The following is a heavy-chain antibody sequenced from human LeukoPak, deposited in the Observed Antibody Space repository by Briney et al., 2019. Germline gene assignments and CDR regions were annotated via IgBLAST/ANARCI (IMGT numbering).Heavy chain of an antibody. CDR2: IYHSGTT. V-gene: IGHV4-38-2*01. Sequence: SETLSLTCAVSGYSITRGYHWGWIRQPPGKALEWIGNIYHSGTTYLNPSLQTRVTIAVDTSKNQFSLQLYSVTAADTAVYYFAEGEQRRLRDPIPLNSGGRGTLVSASS. D-gene: IGHD6-25*01. CDR1: GYSITRGYH. J-gene: IGHJ5*01. CDR3: AEGEQRRLRDPIPLNS.